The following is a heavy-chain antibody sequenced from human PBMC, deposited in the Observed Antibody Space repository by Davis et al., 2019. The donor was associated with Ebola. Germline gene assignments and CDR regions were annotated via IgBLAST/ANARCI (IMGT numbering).Heavy chain of an antibody. CDR1: GGSFSDYY. CDR3: ARVRAIAVAGTGDY. J-gene: IGHJ4*02. CDR2: INHSGST. V-gene: IGHV4-34*01. Sequence: SETLSLTCAVYGGSFSDYYWTWIRQPPGKGLEWIGEINHSGSTKYNPSLKSRVTLSVDTSKNQFSLKLSSVTAADTAVYYCARVRAIAVAGTGDYWGQGTLVTVSS. D-gene: IGHD6-19*01.